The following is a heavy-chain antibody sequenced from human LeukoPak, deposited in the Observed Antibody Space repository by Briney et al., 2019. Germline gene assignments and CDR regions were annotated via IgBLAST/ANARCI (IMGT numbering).Heavy chain of an antibody. J-gene: IGHJ4*02. D-gene: IGHD6-13*01. V-gene: IGHV4-59*01. Sequence: SETLSLTCAVYGGSFSGYYWSWIRQPPGKGLEWIGYIYYSGSTNYNPSLKSRVTISVDTSKNQFSLKLSSVTAADTAVYYCARESGRSSYDSDYWGQGTLVTVSS. CDR1: GGSFSGYY. CDR3: ARESGRSSYDSDY. CDR2: IYYSGST.